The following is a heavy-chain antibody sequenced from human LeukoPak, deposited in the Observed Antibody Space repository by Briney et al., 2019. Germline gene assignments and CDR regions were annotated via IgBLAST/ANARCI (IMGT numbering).Heavy chain of an antibody. CDR3: ARDDYYDSSGYRYYYYYYGMDV. V-gene: IGHV3-33*01. J-gene: IGHJ6*02. D-gene: IGHD3-22*01. CDR1: GFTFSSYG. Sequence: GRSLRLSCAASGFTFSSYGMHWVRQAPGKGLEWVAVIWYDGSNKYYADSVKGRFTISRDNSKNTLYLQMNSLRAEDTAVYYCARDDYYDSSGYRYYYYYYGMDVWGQGTTVTVSS. CDR2: IWYDGSNK.